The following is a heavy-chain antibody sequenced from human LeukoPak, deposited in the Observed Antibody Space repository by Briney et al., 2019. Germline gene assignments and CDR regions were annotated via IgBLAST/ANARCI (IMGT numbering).Heavy chain of an antibody. Sequence: PGRSLRLSCAASGFTFSSYAMSWVRQAPGKGLEWVSAISGSGGSTYYADSVKGRFSISRDNSKNTLYLQMNSLRAEDTAVYYCAKEGFGFGESYGDYWGQGTLVTVSS. V-gene: IGHV3-23*01. CDR3: AKEGFGFGESYGDY. D-gene: IGHD3-10*01. J-gene: IGHJ4*02. CDR1: GFTFSSYA. CDR2: ISGSGGST.